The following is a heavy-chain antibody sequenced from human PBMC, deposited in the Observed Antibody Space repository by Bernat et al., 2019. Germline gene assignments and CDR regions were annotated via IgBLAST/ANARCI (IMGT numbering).Heavy chain of an antibody. J-gene: IGHJ4*02. V-gene: IGHV3-30-3*01. Sequence: QVQLVESGGGVVQPGRSLRLSCAASGFTFSSYAMHWVRQAPGKGLEWVAVISYDGSNKYYADSVKGRFTISRDNSKNTLYLQMNSLRAEDTAVYYCAGDEFEATHPFLDYWGQGTLVTVSS. D-gene: IGHD5-12*01. CDR2: ISYDGSNK. CDR3: AGDEFEATHPFLDY. CDR1: GFTFSSYA.